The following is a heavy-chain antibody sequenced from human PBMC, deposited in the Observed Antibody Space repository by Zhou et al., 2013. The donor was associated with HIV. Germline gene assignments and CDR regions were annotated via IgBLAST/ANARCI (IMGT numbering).Heavy chain of an antibody. CDR3: ARANGSGSRSYYYYMDV. V-gene: IGHV4-4*07. CDR2: IYFSGST. Sequence: QVQLQESGPGLVKPSETLSLTCTVSGGSIRSDYWTWIRQPAGKGLEWIGRIYFSGSTEYNPSLKSRVTMSVDTSKNQFSLNLSSVTAADTAVYYCARANGSGSRSYYYYMDVWGKGTTVTVSS. CDR1: GGSIRSDY. J-gene: IGHJ6*03. D-gene: IGHD3-10*01.